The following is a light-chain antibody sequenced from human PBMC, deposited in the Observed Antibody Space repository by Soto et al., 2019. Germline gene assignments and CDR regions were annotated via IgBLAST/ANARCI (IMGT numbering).Light chain of an antibody. J-gene: IGLJ2*01. Sequence: QSALTQPPSASGSPGQSVTISCTGTSSDVGGYNYVSWYQQHPGKAPKLMIYEVSKRPSGVPDRFSRSKSGNTASLTVSGLQAEDEADYYCSSYAGSNNLHVVFGGGTKLTVL. CDR3: SSYAGSNNLHVV. CDR1: SSDVGGYNY. V-gene: IGLV2-8*01. CDR2: EVS.